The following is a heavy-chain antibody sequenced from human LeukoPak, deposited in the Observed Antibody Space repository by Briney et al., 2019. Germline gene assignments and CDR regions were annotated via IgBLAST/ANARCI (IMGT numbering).Heavy chain of an antibody. Sequence: PGRSLRLSCAASGFTFSSYGMHWVRQAPGKGLEWVAVIWYDGSNKYYADSVKGRFTISRDNSKNTLYLQMNSLRAEDTAVYYCAKNGGIRPNGAPGGHYMDVWGKGTTVTVSS. D-gene: IGHD3-16*01. J-gene: IGHJ6*03. CDR1: GFTFSSYG. CDR3: AKNGGIRPNGAPGGHYMDV. V-gene: IGHV3-33*06. CDR2: IWYDGSNK.